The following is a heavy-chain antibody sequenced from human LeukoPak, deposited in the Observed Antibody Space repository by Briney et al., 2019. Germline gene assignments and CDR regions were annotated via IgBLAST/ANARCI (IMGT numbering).Heavy chain of an antibody. V-gene: IGHV3-23*01. CDR1: GFTFRFYA. CDR2: ISGSGGST. D-gene: IGHD6-19*01. CDR3: AKAGWGSVAGTCFDN. Sequence: GGSLRLSCAASGFTFRFYAMVRVRQAPGEGLEWVSSISGSGGSTHYAESVKGRFTISRDNSKNTVYLQMSGLRAEDTAIYYCAKAGWGSVAGTCFDNWGQGTLVTVSS. J-gene: IGHJ4*02.